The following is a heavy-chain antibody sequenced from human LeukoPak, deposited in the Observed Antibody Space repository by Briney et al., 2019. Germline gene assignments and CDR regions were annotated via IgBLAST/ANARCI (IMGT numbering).Heavy chain of an antibody. V-gene: IGHV1-69*13. Sequence: SVKVSCKASGGTFISYAISRVRQAPGQGLEWMGGIIPIFGTANYAQKFQGRVTITADESTSTAYMELSSLRSEDTAVYYCARENCSGGSCYSPGYYYYGMDVWGKGTTVTVSS. CDR2: IIPIFGTA. J-gene: IGHJ6*04. CDR3: ARENCSGGSCYSPGYYYYGMDV. CDR1: GGTFISYA. D-gene: IGHD2-15*01.